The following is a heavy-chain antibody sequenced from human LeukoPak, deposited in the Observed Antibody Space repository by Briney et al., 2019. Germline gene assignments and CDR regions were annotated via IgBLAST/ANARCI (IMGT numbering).Heavy chain of an antibody. CDR3: ARDREYSYSSRNTYGMDV. J-gene: IGHJ6*02. CDR2: IIPIFGTA. D-gene: IGHD6-13*01. Sequence: SVKVSCKASGGTFSSYAISWVRQAPGQGLEWMGGIIPIFGTANYAQKFQGRVTITADESTSTAYMELSSLRSEDTAVYCCARDREYSYSSRNTYGMDVWGQGTTVTVSS. CDR1: GGTFSSYA. V-gene: IGHV1-69*13.